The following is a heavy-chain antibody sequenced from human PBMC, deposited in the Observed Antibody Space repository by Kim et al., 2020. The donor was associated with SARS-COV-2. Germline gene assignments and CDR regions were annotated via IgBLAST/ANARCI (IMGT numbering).Heavy chain of an antibody. CDR1: GFTFSSYW. V-gene: IGHV3-7*01. D-gene: IGHD3-22*01. CDR3: ARDSQSPHSAVWYYYDSSGYAFNDNWFDP. J-gene: IGHJ5*02. CDR2: IKQDGSEK. Sequence: GGSLRLSCAASGFTFSSYWMSWVRQAPGKGLEWVANIKQDGSEKYYVDSVKGRFTISRDNAKNSLYLQMNSLRAEDTAVYYCARDSQSPHSAVWYYYDSSGYAFNDNWFDPWGQGTLVTVSS.